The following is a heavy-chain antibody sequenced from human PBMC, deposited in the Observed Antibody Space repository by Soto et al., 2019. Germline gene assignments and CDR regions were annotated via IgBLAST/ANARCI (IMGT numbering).Heavy chain of an antibody. V-gene: IGHV1-18*01. D-gene: IGHD2-15*01. CDR3: ASSASIYCSGGSCSYYDMDV. CDR1: GYTFNSYG. CDR2: ISAYKGNT. J-gene: IGHJ6*02. Sequence: QVQLVQSGAEVKKPGASVMVSCKASGYTFNSYGISWVRQAPGQGLEWMGWISAYKGNTNYAQKLQGRVTMTTDTSTSTVYMELRSLRSDDTAVYYCASSASIYCSGGSCSYYDMDVWGQGTTVIVSS.